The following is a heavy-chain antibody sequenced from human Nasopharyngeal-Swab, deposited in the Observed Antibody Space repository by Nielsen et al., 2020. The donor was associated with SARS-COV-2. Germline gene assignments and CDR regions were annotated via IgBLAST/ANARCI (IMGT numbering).Heavy chain of an antibody. Sequence: GESLKISCKGSGYSFTSYWISWVRQMPGKGLEWMGRIDPSDSYTNYSPSFQGHVTISADKSISTAYLQWSSLKASDTAMYYCAEPRIVGATTAWFDPWGQGTLVTVSS. V-gene: IGHV5-10-1*01. CDR3: AEPRIVGATTAWFDP. J-gene: IGHJ5*02. CDR1: GYSFTSYW. CDR2: IDPSDSYT. D-gene: IGHD1-26*01.